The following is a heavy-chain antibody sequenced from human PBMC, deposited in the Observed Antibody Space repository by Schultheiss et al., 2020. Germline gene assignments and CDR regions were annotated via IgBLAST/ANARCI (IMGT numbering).Heavy chain of an antibody. J-gene: IGHJ3*02. D-gene: IGHD2-2*01. V-gene: IGHV1-46*01. CDR2: INPSGGST. CDR1: GGTFSSYA. CDR3: ARAARTSCYHVDI. Sequence: ASVKVSCKASGGTFSSYAISWVRQAPGQGLEWMGWINPSGGSTSYAQKFQGRVTMTRDTSTSTVYMELRSLRSDDTAVYYCARAARTSCYHVDIWGQGTMVTVSS.